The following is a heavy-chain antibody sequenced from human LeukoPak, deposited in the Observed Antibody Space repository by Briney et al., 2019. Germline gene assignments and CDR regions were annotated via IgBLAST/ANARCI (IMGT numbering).Heavy chain of an antibody. CDR1: GGSISSGDYY. V-gene: IGHV4-30-4*08. CDR2: IYYCGST. CDR3: ATGTLTMVRGVRYYYYYMDV. J-gene: IGHJ6*03. Sequence: SQSLSLTCTVSGGSISSGDYYWSWIRQPPGKGLGWIGYIYYCGSTYYNPSLTSRVTISVDTSKNQFSLKLSSVTAADTAVYYCATGTLTMVRGVRYYYYYMDVWGKGTTVTVSS. D-gene: IGHD3-10*01.